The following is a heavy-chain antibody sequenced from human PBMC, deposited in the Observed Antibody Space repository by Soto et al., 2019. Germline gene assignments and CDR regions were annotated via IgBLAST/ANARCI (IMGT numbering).Heavy chain of an antibody. D-gene: IGHD3-22*01. CDR3: AKARYYDSTGYLYYFDY. CDR2: ITGSGDYT. V-gene: IGHV3-23*01. CDR1: GFTFSNYA. J-gene: IGHJ4*02. Sequence: PGGSLRLSCAASGFTFSNYAMSWVRQAPGKGLEWVSSITGSGDYTYYADSVKVRFTISRDNSKNTLYLQMNSLRAEDTAVHYCAKARYYDSTGYLYYFDYWGQGTLVTVSS.